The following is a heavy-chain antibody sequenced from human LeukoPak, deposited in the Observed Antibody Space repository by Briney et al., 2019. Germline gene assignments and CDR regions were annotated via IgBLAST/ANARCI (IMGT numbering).Heavy chain of an antibody. J-gene: IGHJ5*02. V-gene: IGHV3-23*01. D-gene: IGHD3-3*01. CDR1: GFAFSSYA. Sequence: GGSLRLSCAPSGFAFSSYAMTWVRQAPGKGLKWVSAISGSGGSTYYADSVKGRITISRDNSKNTLYLQMNSLRAEDTAVYYCAKANYYFWSGYLNWFDPWGQGTLVTVSS. CDR2: ISGSGGST. CDR3: AKANYYFWSGYLNWFDP.